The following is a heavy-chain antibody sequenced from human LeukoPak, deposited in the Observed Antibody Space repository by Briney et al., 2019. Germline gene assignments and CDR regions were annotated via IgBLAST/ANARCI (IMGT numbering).Heavy chain of an antibody. CDR2: IYYSGST. J-gene: IGHJ6*02. D-gene: IGHD3-3*01. CDR3: ARSDFWSGYYTPNYYYGMDV. V-gene: IGHV4-59*08. CDR1: GGSISSYY. Sequence: PSETLSLTCTVSGGSISSYYWSRIRQPPGKGLEWIGYIYYSGSTNYNPSLKSRVTISVDTSKNQFSLKLSSVTAADTAVYYCARSDFWSGYYTPNYYYGMDVWGQGTTVTVSS.